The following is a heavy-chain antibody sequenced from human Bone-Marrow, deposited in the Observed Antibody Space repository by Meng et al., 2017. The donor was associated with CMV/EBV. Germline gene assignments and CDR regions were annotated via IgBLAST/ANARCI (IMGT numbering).Heavy chain of an antibody. V-gene: IGHV1-69*10. CDR3: AREGVIPAERPTEETYYFDN. CDR1: GYTFTSYG. D-gene: IGHD2-2*01. Sequence: SVKVSCKASGYTFTSYGISWVRQAPGQGLEWMGGIIPVPGIANYAQKFQGRVTITADISTRTAYMELNSLRSADTAVYYCAREGVIPAERPTEETYYFDNWGQGTLVTVSS. J-gene: IGHJ4*02. CDR2: IIPVPGIA.